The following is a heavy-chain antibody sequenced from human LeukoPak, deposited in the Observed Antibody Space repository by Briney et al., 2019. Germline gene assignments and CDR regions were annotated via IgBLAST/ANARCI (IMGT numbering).Heavy chain of an antibody. D-gene: IGHD3-22*01. CDR1: GGSISSYY. CDR3: ARDQYYYDSSGYYYYYMDV. CDR2: IYTSGST. J-gene: IGHJ6*03. Sequence: SETLSLTCTVSGGSISSYYWSWIRQPAGKGLEWIGRIYTSGSTNYNPSLKSRVTMSVDTSKNQFSLKLSSVTAADTAVYYCARDQYYYDSSGYYYYYMDVWGKGTTVTVS. V-gene: IGHV4-4*07.